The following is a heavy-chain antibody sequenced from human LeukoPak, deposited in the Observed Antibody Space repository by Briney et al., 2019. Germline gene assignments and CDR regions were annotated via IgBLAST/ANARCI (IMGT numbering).Heavy chain of an antibody. V-gene: IGHV3-48*03. D-gene: IGHD2-21*02. CDR1: GFTFSSYE. J-gene: IGHJ4*02. Sequence: PGGSLRLSCAASGFTFSSYEMNWVRQAPGKGLEWVSYISSSGSTIYYADSVTGRFTISSDNAKNSMYLQMTSLRAEDTAVYYCARHSAYCGGDCKKFDYWGQGTLVTVSS. CDR2: ISSSGSTI. CDR3: ARHSAYCGGDCKKFDY.